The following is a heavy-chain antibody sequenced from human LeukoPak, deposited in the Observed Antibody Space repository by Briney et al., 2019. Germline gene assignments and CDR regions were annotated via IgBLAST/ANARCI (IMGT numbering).Heavy chain of an antibody. Sequence: TGGSLRLSCAASGVTFSSYWMSWVRQAPGKGLEWVANIKEDGSEKYYVDSVKGRFTISRDNAKTSVYLQMNSLRAEDTAVYYCASEPYYYDSSGFDFDYWGQGTLVTVSS. CDR1: GVTFSSYW. V-gene: IGHV3-7*01. J-gene: IGHJ4*02. D-gene: IGHD3-22*01. CDR2: IKEDGSEK. CDR3: ASEPYYYDSSGFDFDY.